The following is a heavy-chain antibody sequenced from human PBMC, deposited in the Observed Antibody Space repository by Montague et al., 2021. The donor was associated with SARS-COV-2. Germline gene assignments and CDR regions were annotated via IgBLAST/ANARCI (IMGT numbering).Heavy chain of an antibody. Sequence: SETLSLTCTVSGRSVSSGSYYWSWIRQPPGKGLEWIGYIYYSGSTNYNPSLKSRVTISVDTSKNQFSLKLSSVTAADTAVYYCARDPWRITIFGVVTRYGMDVWGQGTTVTVSS. V-gene: IGHV4-61*01. CDR1: GRSVSSGSYY. CDR3: ARDPWRITIFGVVTRYGMDV. D-gene: IGHD3-3*01. CDR2: IYYSGST. J-gene: IGHJ6*02.